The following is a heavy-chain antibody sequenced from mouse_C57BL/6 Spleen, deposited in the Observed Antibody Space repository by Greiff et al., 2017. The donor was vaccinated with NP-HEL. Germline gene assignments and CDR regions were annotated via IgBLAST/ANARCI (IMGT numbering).Heavy chain of an antibody. Sequence: VQLQQSGAELVRPGASVTLSCKASGYTFTDYEMHWVKQTPVHGLEWIGAIDPETGGTAYNQKFKGKAILTADKSSSTAYMELRSLTSEDSAVYYCKGVAHWYFDVWGTGTTVTVSS. CDR1: GYTFTDYE. J-gene: IGHJ1*03. D-gene: IGHD1-1*01. V-gene: IGHV1-15*01. CDR2: IDPETGGT. CDR3: KGVAHWYFDV.